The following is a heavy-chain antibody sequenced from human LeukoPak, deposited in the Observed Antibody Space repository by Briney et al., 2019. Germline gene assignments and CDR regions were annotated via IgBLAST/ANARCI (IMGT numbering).Heavy chain of an antibody. CDR2: ITSSSSYI. CDR3: AKESSNWYYFDY. V-gene: IGHV3-21*01. D-gene: IGHD6-13*01. CDR1: GFTFSSYS. Sequence: GRSLRLSCAASGFTFSSYSMHWVRQAPGKGLEWVSSITSSSSYIYYADSVKGRFTISRDSAENSLYLQMNSLRAEDTALYFCAKESSNWYYFDYWGQGTLVTVSS. J-gene: IGHJ4*02.